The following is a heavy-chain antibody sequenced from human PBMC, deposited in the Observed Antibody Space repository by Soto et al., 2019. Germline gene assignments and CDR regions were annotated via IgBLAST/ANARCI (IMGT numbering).Heavy chain of an antibody. V-gene: IGHV1-2*04. CDR1: GYTFTGYY. Sequence: GASVKVSCKASGYTFTGYYMHWVRQAPGQGLEWMGWINPNSGGTNYAQKFQGWVTMTRDTSISTAYMELSRLRSDDTAVYYCARASSKSPGYCSGGSCYPEGAFDIWGQGTMVTVSS. CDR2: INPNSGGT. J-gene: IGHJ3*02. CDR3: ARASSKSPGYCSGGSCYPEGAFDI. D-gene: IGHD2-15*01.